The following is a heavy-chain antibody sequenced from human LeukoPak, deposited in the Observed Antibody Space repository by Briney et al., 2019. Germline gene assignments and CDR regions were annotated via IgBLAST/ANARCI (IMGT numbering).Heavy chain of an antibody. CDR2: TFYRSKWFN. Sequence: SQTLSLTCAISGDSVSSNSAAWNWIRKSPSRALEWLGRTFYRSKWFNDYGVSVKGRISINADTSKNQFSLQLNSVTPEDTAVYYCVRGGYNYALFFDYWGQGALVTVSS. D-gene: IGHD5-18*01. V-gene: IGHV6-1*01. CDR3: VRGGYNYALFFDY. J-gene: IGHJ4*02. CDR1: GDSVSSNSAA.